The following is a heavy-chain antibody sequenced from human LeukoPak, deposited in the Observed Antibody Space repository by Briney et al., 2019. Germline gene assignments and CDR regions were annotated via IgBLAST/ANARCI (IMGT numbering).Heavy chain of an antibody. CDR3: ARGDSSGHHDF. CDR1: GFAFCTYY. D-gene: IGHD3-22*01. Sequence: GGSLRLSCAASGFAFCTYYIHWVRQAPGKGLEWLAVISPDGSNKYFADSVNGRFTISRDNSKNTIFLQMNSLRVEDTSIYYCARGDSSGHHDFWGQGALVTVSS. CDR2: ISPDGSNK. V-gene: IGHV3-30*01. J-gene: IGHJ4*02.